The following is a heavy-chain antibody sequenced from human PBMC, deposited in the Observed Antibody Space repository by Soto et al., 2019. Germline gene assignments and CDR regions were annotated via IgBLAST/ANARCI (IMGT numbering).Heavy chain of an antibody. D-gene: IGHD2-2*01. Sequence: PSETLSLTCAVSGYSISSGYYWGWIRQPPGKGLEWIGSIYHSGSTYYNPSLKSRVTISVDTSKNQFSLKLSSVTAADTAVYYCARLCNWLLEGSSEGSWFDPWGQGTLVTVSS. J-gene: IGHJ5*02. V-gene: IGHV4-38-2*01. CDR1: GYSISSGYY. CDR2: IYHSGST. CDR3: ARLCNWLLEGSSEGSWFDP.